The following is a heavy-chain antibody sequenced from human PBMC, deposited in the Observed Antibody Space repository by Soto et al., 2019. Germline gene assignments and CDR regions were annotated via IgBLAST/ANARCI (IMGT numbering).Heavy chain of an antibody. Sequence: AESLKISCKGSGYSLTSYWIGWVRQMPGKGLEWVGIIYPGDSDTRYSPSFQGQVTISADKSISTAYLQWSSLKASDTAMYYCARRKTPDYGDYVFDYWGQGTQVTVSS. D-gene: IGHD4-17*01. CDR1: GYSLTSYW. V-gene: IGHV5-51*01. J-gene: IGHJ4*02. CDR2: IYPGDSDT. CDR3: ARRKTPDYGDYVFDY.